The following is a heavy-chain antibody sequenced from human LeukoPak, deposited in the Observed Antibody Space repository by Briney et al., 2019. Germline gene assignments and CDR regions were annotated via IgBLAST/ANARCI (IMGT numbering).Heavy chain of an antibody. D-gene: IGHD3-9*01. CDR1: GGSISGHS. Sequence: SETLSLTCTVSGGSISGHSWSWIRQTPGMGLEWLAYIYDSGSTNSNPSLKSRVTISVDTSKHQVSLKVRSVTAADTALYYCARGSDHDILTGYSQGYFQHWGQGTLVTVSS. V-gene: IGHV4-59*11. J-gene: IGHJ1*01. CDR3: ARGSDHDILTGYSQGYFQH. CDR2: IYDSGST.